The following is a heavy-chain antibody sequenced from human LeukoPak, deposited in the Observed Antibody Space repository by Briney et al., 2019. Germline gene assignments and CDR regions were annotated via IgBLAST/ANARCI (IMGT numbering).Heavy chain of an antibody. V-gene: IGHV4-39*07. CDR2: IYYSGST. J-gene: IGHJ4*02. Sequence: PSETLSLTCTVSGGSISSSSYYWGWIRPPPGKGLEWIGSIYYSGSTYYNPSLKSRVTISVDTSKNQFSLKLSSVTAADTAMYYCASYYYDRSGYTWYYFDYWGQGTLVTVSS. D-gene: IGHD3-22*01. CDR3: ASYYYDRSGYTWYYFDY. CDR1: GGSISSSSYY.